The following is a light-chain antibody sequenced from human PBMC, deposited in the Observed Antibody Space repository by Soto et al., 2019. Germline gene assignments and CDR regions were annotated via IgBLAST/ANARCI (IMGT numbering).Light chain of an antibody. CDR2: GAS. Sequence: EIVLTQSPGTLSLSPGERATLSCRASQSFSRSFLAWYQQKPGQAPRLLLYGASSRATGIPDRFSGSGSGTDFTLSITSLEPEDFAVYFCQQYATSPIPFGQGTRLEIK. CDR1: QSFSRSF. CDR3: QQYATSPIP. J-gene: IGKJ5*01. V-gene: IGKV3-20*01.